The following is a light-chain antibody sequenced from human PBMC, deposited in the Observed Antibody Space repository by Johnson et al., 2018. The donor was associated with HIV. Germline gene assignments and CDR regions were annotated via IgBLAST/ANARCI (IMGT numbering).Light chain of an antibody. CDR3: GTWDTSLSAGGV. CDR1: SSNIENNF. V-gene: IGLV1-51*02. J-gene: IGLJ1*01. CDR2: ENS. Sequence: QSVLTQPPSVSAAPGQKVTISCSGSSSNIENNFVSWYQQLPGTAPKLLIYENSKRPSGIPDRFSGAKSGTSATLAITGLPTGDEADYYCGTWDTSLSAGGVFGSGTKVTVL.